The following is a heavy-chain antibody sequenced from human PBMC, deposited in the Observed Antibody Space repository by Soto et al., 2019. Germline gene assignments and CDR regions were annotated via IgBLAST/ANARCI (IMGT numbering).Heavy chain of an antibody. Sequence: SGPTLVNPTQTLTLTCTFSGFSLSTSGVGVGWIRQPPGKALEWLGIIFWDDDKRYRPSLKSRLTITKDTSKNQLVLTMTNMDPVDTGTYYCAQLPWKQLWHGAPVVNWGQGTPVTVSS. CDR2: IFWDDDK. J-gene: IGHJ4*02. D-gene: IGHD5-18*01. CDR3: AQLPWKQLWHGAPVVN. CDR1: GFSLSTSGVG. V-gene: IGHV2-5*02.